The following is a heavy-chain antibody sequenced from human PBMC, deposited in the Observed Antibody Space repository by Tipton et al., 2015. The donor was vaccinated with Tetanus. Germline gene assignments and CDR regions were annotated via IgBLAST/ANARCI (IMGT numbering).Heavy chain of an antibody. D-gene: IGHD6-19*01. Sequence: QLVQSGAEVKKPRASVKVSCKASGYTFTSYYMHWVRQAPGQGLEWMGIINPSGGSTSYAQKFQGRVTMTRDTSTSTVYMELSSLRSEDTAVYYGARVFIAVAGHNWFDPWGQGTLVTVSS. J-gene: IGHJ5*02. CDR3: ARVFIAVAGHNWFDP. V-gene: IGHV1-46*01. CDR1: GYTFTSYY. CDR2: INPSGGST.